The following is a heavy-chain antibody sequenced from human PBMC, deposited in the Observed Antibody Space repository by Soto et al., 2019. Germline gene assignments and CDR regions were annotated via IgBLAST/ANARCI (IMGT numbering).Heavy chain of an antibody. V-gene: IGHV4-59*01. CDR2: IYYSGST. CDR3: ARDRSITMVRGVLYGMDV. Sequence: SETLSLTCTVSGGSISSYYWSWIRQPPGKGLEWIGYIYYSGSTNYNPSLKSRVTISVDTSKNQFSLKLSSVTAADTAVYYCARDRSITMVRGVLYGMDVWGQGATVTVSS. J-gene: IGHJ6*02. D-gene: IGHD3-10*01. CDR1: GGSISSYY.